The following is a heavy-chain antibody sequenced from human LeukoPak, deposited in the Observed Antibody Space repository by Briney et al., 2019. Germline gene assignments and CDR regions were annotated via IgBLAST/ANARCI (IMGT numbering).Heavy chain of an antibody. J-gene: IGHJ1*01. CDR2: INPNSGGT. CDR1: GGTFSSYA. CDR3: AREGGIVGALFQH. Sequence: ASVKVSCKASGGTFSSYAISWVRQAPGQGLEWMGRINPNSGGTNYAQKFQGRVTMTRDTSISTAYMELSRLRSDDTAVYYCAREGGIVGALFQHWGQGTLVTVSS. D-gene: IGHD1-26*01. V-gene: IGHV1-2*06.